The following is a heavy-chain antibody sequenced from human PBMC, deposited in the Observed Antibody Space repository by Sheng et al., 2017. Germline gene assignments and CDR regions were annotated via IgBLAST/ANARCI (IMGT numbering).Heavy chain of an antibody. D-gene: IGHD2-2*01. CDR2: IWSDGSKR. Sequence: QMQLVQSGGGVVQPGRSLRLSCTSSGFTFRTSGMHWVRQAPGKGLEWVAFIWSDGSKRYYADSVKGRFTISRDDSKNTLYLQMDSLRAEDTAVYFCARDKGSTILCSTWGR. V-gene: IGHV3-33*01. J-gene: IGHJ2*01. CDR3: ARDKGSTILCST. CDR1: GFTFRTSG.